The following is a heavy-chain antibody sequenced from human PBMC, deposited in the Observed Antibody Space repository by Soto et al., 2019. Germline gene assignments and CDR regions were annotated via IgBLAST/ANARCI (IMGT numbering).Heavy chain of an antibody. J-gene: IGHJ6*03. V-gene: IGHV4-34*01. CDR1: GGSFSGYY. Sequence: SETLSLTCAVYGGSFSGYYWSWIRQPPGKGLEWIGEINHSGSTNYNPSLKSRVTISVDTSKNQFSLKLSSVTAADTAVYYCASSAVATIRYYYMDVWGKGTTVTVSS. D-gene: IGHD5-12*01. CDR3: ASSAVATIRYYYMDV. CDR2: INHSGST.